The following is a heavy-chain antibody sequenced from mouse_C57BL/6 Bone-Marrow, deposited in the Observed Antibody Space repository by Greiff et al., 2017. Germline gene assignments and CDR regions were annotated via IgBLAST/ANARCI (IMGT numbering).Heavy chain of an antibody. D-gene: IGHD1-1*01. Sequence: EVKLVESGGGLVQPGGSLSLSCAASGFTFTDYYMSWVRQPPGKALEWLGFIRNKANGYTTEYSASVKGRFTISRDNSQSILYLQMNALRAEDSAMYYGARHDGYSCCWYFDVWGTGTTVTVSS. CDR2: IRNKANGYTT. J-gene: IGHJ1*03. V-gene: IGHV7-3*01. CDR3: ARHDGYSCCWYFDV. CDR1: GFTFTDYY.